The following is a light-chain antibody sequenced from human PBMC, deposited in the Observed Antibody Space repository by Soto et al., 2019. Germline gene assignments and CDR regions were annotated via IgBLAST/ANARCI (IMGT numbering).Light chain of an antibody. V-gene: IGLV2-8*01. CDR3: MSYAGGNRFV. CDR2: QVS. Sequence: QSLLTQPPSASGSPGQSVTISCAGTVSDVGGYNYVSWYQQHPGKVPQLMIYQVSKRPSGVPDRFSASKSDTTASLTISGLQAEDEGDYYCMSYAGGNRFVFGPGTKVTVL. J-gene: IGLJ1*01. CDR1: VSDVGGYNY.